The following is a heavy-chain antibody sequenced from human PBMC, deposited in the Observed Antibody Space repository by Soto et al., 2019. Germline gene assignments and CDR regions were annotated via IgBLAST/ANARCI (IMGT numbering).Heavy chain of an antibody. Sequence: EVQLVESGGGLVQPGGSLRLSCAASGFTFSNSWMTWVRQAPGKGLEWVANMNQDGSEKYYEDSVKGRFTISRDNAKNSLSLQMNSLRAEDTAMYFCARDNRGTFDYWGQGALVTVSS. J-gene: IGHJ4*02. D-gene: IGHD7-27*01. V-gene: IGHV3-7*03. CDR1: GFTFSNSW. CDR3: ARDNRGTFDY. CDR2: MNQDGSEK.